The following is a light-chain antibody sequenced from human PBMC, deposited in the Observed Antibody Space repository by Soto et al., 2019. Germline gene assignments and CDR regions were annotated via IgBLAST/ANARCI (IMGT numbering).Light chain of an antibody. CDR3: QQYGDSPT. Sequence: EIVLTQSPGTLSLSPGERATLSRRASQSISSNYVAWYQQKPGQAPRLLIYDASSRATGIPNRFSGSGSGTDFTLNISRLEPEDFAVFYCQQYGDSPTFGQGTKVEIK. CDR2: DAS. V-gene: IGKV3-20*01. CDR1: QSISSNY. J-gene: IGKJ1*01.